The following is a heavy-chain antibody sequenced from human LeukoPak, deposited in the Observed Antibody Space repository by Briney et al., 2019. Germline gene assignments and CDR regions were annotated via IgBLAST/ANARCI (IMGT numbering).Heavy chain of an antibody. J-gene: IGHJ4*02. Sequence: GGSLRLSCAASGFTFSSYWISWVRQAPGKGLEWVANIKQDGSEKYYVDSVKGRFTISRDNAKNSLYLQMNSLRAEDTAVYYCAREASGGSPDYWGQGTLVTVSS. D-gene: IGHD2-15*01. CDR2: IKQDGSEK. V-gene: IGHV3-7*01. CDR1: GFTFSSYW. CDR3: AREASGGSPDY.